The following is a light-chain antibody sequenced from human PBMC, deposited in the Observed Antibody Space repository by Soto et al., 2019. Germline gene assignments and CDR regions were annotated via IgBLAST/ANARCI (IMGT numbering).Light chain of an antibody. CDR2: GAS. V-gene: IGKV3-20*01. Sequence: EIVLTQSPDTLSLSPGERATLSCRASQSVTNNYLAWYQQKPGQAPRLLIYGASTRATGIPGRISGSGSGTDFTLIISRLEPEDFAVYYCQQYGSSPRTFGQGTKVEIK. CDR1: QSVTNNY. J-gene: IGKJ1*01. CDR3: QQYGSSPRT.